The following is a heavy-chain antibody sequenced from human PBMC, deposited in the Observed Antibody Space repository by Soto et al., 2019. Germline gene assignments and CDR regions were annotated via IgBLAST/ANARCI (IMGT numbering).Heavy chain of an antibody. D-gene: IGHD3-3*01. CDR3: ATLGHYDFWSGFRKGNWFDP. J-gene: IGHJ5*02. CDR1: GGSFIGYY. CDR2: INHSGST. Sequence: QVQLQQWGAGLLKPSETVSLTCAVYGGSFIGYYGTWIRQPPGKGLEWIGEINHSGSTNYNPTLKSRITRPADTSKNQFSLRLSSVTAADTAVYYCATLGHYDFWSGFRKGNWFDPWGQGTLVTVSS. V-gene: IGHV4-34*01.